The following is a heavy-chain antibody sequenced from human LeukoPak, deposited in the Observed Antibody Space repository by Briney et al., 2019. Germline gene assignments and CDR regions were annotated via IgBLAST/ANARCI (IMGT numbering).Heavy chain of an antibody. J-gene: IGHJ6*03. CDR2: ISGSGGST. D-gene: IGHD2-15*01. CDR1: GFTFSSYG. CDR3: AKWGCSGGSCNLNYYYYYYMDV. Sequence: PGGSLRLSCAASGFTFSSYGMSWVRQAPGKGLEWVSGISGSGGSTDYADPVKGRFTISRDNSKNTLYLQMNILGVEDTAVYYCAKWGCSGGSCNLNYYYYYYMDVWGKGSTVTISS. V-gene: IGHV3-23*01.